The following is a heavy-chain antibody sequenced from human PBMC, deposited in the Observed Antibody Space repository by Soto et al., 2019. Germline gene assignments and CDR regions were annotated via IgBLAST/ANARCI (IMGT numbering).Heavy chain of an antibody. V-gene: IGHV3-23*01. D-gene: IGHD6-13*01. CDR2: ISENGGST. J-gene: IGHJ2*01. CDR3: FQTAAGIRDSVPVSAFLLNRSSDL. Sequence: PGKRLEWASAISENGGSTYYADYVQGRFTISRANSKSALSLQMNSLRAEDTAVYFFFQTAAGIRDSVPVSAFLLNRSSDL.